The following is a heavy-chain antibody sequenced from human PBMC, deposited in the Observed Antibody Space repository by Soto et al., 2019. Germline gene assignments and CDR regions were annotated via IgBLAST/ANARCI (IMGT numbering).Heavy chain of an antibody. CDR3: ARDSVLGVYKNNFAY. CDR2: IIPIFGTA. V-gene: IGHV1-69*01. D-gene: IGHD1-20*01. Sequence: QVQLVQSGAEVKKPGSSVKVSCKASGGTFSSYAISWVRQAPGQGHEWMGGIIPIFGTANYAQKFQGRVKITAGEYTSTAYMELSSLSSQDTALYYCARDSVLGVYKNNFAYWGQGTLVTVSS. J-gene: IGHJ4*02. CDR1: GGTFSSYA.